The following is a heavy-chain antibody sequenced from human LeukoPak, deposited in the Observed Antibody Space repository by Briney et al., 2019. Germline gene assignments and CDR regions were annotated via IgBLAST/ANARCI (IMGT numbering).Heavy chain of an antibody. V-gene: IGHV3-48*04. D-gene: IGHD3-3*01. Sequence: GGSLRLSCAASGFTFSSYWMSWVRQAPGKGLEWVSYISNSGSTIYYADSVKGRFTISRDNAKNSLYLQMNSLRAEDTAVYYCARDYDLWSGLSQIFDYWGQGTLVTVS. CDR1: GFTFSSYW. CDR2: ISNSGSTI. CDR3: ARDYDLWSGLSQIFDY. J-gene: IGHJ4*02.